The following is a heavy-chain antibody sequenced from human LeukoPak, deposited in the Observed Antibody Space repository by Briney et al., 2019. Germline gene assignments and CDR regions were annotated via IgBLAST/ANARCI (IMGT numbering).Heavy chain of an antibody. J-gene: IGHJ5*02. CDR1: GGSFSGYY. V-gene: IGHV4-34*01. CDR2: INHSGST. D-gene: IGHD5-18*01. Sequence: PSETLSFTCAVYGGSFSGYYWSWIRQPPGKGLEWIGEINHSGSTNYNPSLKSRVTISVDTSKNQFSLKLSSVTAADTAVYYCARSGYSYGKGYGWFDPWGQGTLVTVSS. CDR3: ARSGYSYGKGYGWFDP.